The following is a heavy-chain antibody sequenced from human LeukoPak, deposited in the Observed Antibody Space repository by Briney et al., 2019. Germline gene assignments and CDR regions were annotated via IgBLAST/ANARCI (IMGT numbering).Heavy chain of an antibody. CDR2: IKQDGSEK. V-gene: IGHV3-7*01. CDR1: EFTFSTNW. D-gene: IGHD3-22*01. J-gene: IGHJ2*01. Sequence: GGSLRLSCAASEFTFSTNWMSWVRQTPGKGLEWVANIKQDGSEKYYVDSVKGRFTISRDNAKNSLYLQMNTLRVEDTAVYYCARDGGSGYLYRYFDLWGRGTLVTVSS. CDR3: ARDGGSGYLYRYFDL.